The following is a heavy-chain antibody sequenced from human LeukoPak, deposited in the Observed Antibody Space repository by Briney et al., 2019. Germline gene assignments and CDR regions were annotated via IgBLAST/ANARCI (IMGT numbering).Heavy chain of an antibody. V-gene: IGHV3-15*01. CDR1: GFTLNNAW. Sequence: GSLRLSCAASGFTLNNAWMSRVRQAPGKGLEWLGRIKRETDGGTIDYAAPVKGRFTISRDDSRNTLYLQMDSLKIEDTAVYYCTTDRYYDNSELQFQHWGQGTLVTVSS. D-gene: IGHD3-22*01. J-gene: IGHJ1*01. CDR3: TTDRYYDNSELQFQH. CDR2: IKRETDGGTI.